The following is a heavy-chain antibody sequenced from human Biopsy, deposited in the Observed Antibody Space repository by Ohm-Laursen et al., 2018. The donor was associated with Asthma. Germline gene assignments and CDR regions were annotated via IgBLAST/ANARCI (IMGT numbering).Heavy chain of an antibody. V-gene: IGHV3-33*05. CDR3: ARDESFSMASGSWFDP. D-gene: IGHD2/OR15-2a*01. J-gene: IGHJ5*02. CDR1: GFTFSSYG. Sequence: SLRLSCTASGFTFSSYGMDWVRQAPGKGLEWVALMSYDGSIKDYADSVKGRFAISRDNSKNTMYLVMNSLRPEDTAVYYCARDESFSMASGSWFDPWGQGTLVTVSS. CDR2: MSYDGSIK.